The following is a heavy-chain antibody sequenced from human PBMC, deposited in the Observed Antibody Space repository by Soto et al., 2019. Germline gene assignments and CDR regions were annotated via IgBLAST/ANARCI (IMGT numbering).Heavy chain of an antibody. CDR1: GYTFTSYY. Sequence: QVQLVQSGAEVKKPGASVKVSCKASGYTFTSYYMHWVRQAPGQGLEWMGIINPSGGSTSYAQKFQGRVTMTRDTSTSTVYMELSSLRSDDTAVYYCARALLRFLEWLPDAFDIWGQGTMVTVSS. D-gene: IGHD3-3*01. J-gene: IGHJ3*02. CDR2: INPSGGST. V-gene: IGHV1-46*01. CDR3: ARALLRFLEWLPDAFDI.